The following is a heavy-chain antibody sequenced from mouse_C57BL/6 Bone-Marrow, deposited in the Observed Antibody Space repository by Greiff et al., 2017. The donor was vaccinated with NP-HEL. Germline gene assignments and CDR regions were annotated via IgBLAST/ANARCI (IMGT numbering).Heavy chain of an antibody. CDR1: GFTFSDYG. J-gene: IGHJ3*01. CDR2: ISSGSSTI. V-gene: IGHV5-17*01. CDR3: ARPYGNYSAWFAY. Sequence: EVKVVESGGGLVKPGGSLKLSCAASGFTFSDYGMHWVRQAPEKGLEWVAYISSGSSTIYYADTVKGRFTISRDNAKNTLFLQMTSLRSEDTAMYYCARPYGNYSAWFAYWGQGTLVTVSA. D-gene: IGHD2-1*01.